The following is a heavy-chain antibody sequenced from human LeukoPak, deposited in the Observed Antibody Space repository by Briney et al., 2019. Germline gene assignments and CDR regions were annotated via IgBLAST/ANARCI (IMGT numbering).Heavy chain of an antibody. J-gene: IGHJ5*02. D-gene: IGHD1-14*01. CDR3: ARGRSGTNWFDP. CDR1: GGSFSGYY. CDR2: INHSGST. Sequence: SETLSLTCAVYGGSFSGYYWSWIRQPPGKGLEWIGEINHSGSTNYNPSLKSRVTISVDTSKNQFSLKLSSVTAADTAVYYCARGRSGTNWFDPWGQGTLVTVSS. V-gene: IGHV4-34*01.